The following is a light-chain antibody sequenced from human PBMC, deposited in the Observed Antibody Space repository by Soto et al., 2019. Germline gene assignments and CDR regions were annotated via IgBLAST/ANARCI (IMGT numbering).Light chain of an antibody. CDR1: QSISSW. V-gene: IGKV1-5*01. J-gene: IGKJ1*01. Sequence: DIQMTQSPSTLSASVGDRVTITCRASQSISSWLAWYQQKPGKAPKLLIYDASSLASGVPSRFSGSGSGTEFTLTISSLQPESFAIDYCQQYNSYSGGTFGQGTKVEIK. CDR3: QQYNSYSGGT. CDR2: DAS.